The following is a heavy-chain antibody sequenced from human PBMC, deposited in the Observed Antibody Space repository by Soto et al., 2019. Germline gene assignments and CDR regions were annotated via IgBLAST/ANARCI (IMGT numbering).Heavy chain of an antibody. CDR3: ARVVVGQLDWYIDL. CDR1: GFTFSSYD. D-gene: IGHD3-16*01. V-gene: IGHV3-13*01. J-gene: IGHJ2*01. Sequence: EVQLVESGGGLVQPGGSLRLSCAASGFTFSSYDMHWVRQATGKGLEWVSAIGTAGDTYYPGSVKGRFTISRENAKNSLYLQMNSLRAEDTAVYYCARVVVGQLDWYIDLWGRGTLVTVSS. CDR2: IGTAGDT.